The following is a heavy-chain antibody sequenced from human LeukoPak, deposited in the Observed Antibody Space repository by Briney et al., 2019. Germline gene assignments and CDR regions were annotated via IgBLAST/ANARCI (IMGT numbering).Heavy chain of an antibody. D-gene: IGHD6-13*01. CDR1: GFTFSDYY. V-gene: IGHV3-11*04. J-gene: IGHJ4*02. CDR2: ISSSGSIV. CDR3: ARAAVIAAALDY. Sequence: PGGSVRLSCAASGFTFSDYYMSWIRQAPGKGLEWVSYISSSGSIVYYADSVKGRFTISRDNAKNPLYLQMNSLRAEDTAVYYCARAAVIAAALDYWGQGTLVTVSS.